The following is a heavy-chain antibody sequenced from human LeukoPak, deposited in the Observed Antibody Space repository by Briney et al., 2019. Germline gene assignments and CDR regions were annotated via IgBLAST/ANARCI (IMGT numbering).Heavy chain of an antibody. CDR3: ARQVIVRARHYDFDY. J-gene: IGHJ4*02. CDR2: IYSSGST. V-gene: IGHV4-59*08. CDR1: GGSISSYD. Sequence: SETLSLTCTVSGGSISSYDWNWIRQPPGRGLEWVGYIYSSGSTKYNPSLKSRVTLSVDTSKNQFSLKLSSVTAADTAVYYCARQVIVRARHYDFDYWGQGTLPSVSS. D-gene: IGHD1-26*01.